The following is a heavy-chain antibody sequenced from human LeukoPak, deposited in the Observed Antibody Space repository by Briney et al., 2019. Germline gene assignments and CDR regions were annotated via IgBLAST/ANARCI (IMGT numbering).Heavy chain of an antibody. V-gene: IGHV4-34*01. D-gene: IGHD6-6*01. J-gene: IGHJ4*02. CDR3: AREPEYSSSYYFDY. CDR1: GGSFSSYY. Sequence: SETLSLTCGVYGGSFSSYYWNWIRQPPGKGLEWIGEINHSGSTNYNPSLKSRVTISVDTSKKQFSLKLNSLTAADTAVYYCAREPEYSSSYYFDYWGQGTLVTVSS. CDR2: INHSGST.